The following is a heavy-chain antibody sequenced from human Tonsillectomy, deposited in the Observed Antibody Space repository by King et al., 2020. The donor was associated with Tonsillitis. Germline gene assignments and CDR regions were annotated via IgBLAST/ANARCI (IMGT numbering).Heavy chain of an antibody. CDR2: IYYSGST. D-gene: IGHD4-11*01. V-gene: IGHV4-59*01. CDR3: ARVGWYSHYLGAMDV. CDR1: GGSISSYY. Sequence: QLQESGPGLVKPSETLSLTCNVSGGSISSYYWNWIRQPPGKRLEWIGFIYYSGSTSYNPSLKSRVTMSVDTSKNQFSLKLTSVTAAATAVYYCARVGWYSHYLGAMDVWGKGTTVTVSS. J-gene: IGHJ6*04.